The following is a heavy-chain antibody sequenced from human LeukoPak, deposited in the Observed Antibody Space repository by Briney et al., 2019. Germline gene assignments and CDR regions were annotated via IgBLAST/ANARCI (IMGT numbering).Heavy chain of an antibody. CDR1: GFTFSSYG. CDR3: ARGSVAGNYYYYGMDV. D-gene: IGHD6-19*01. Sequence: PGGSLRLSCAASGFTFSSYGMHWVRQAPGKGLEWVAVISYDGSNKYYADSVKGRFTISRDNAKNSLYLQMNSLRAEDTAVYYCARGSVAGNYYYYGMDVWGQGTTVTVSS. CDR2: ISYDGSNK. J-gene: IGHJ6*02. V-gene: IGHV3-30*03.